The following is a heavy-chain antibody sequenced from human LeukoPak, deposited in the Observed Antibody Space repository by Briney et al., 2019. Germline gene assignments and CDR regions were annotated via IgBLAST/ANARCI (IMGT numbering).Heavy chain of an antibody. Sequence: SETLSLTCTVSGGSISSSSYYWGWIRQPPGKGLEWIGNIFYSGSTYYNPSLKSRVTISIHMSKNQLSLKLGSVTAADTAVYYCARSGVDSGYDHEEYNWFDPWGQGTLVTVSS. CDR3: ARSGVDSGYDHEEYNWFDP. D-gene: IGHD5-12*01. CDR2: IFYSGST. J-gene: IGHJ5*02. V-gene: IGHV4-39*07. CDR1: GGSISSSSYY.